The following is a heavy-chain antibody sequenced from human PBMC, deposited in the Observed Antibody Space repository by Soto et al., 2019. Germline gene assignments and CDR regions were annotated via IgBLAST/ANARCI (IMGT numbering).Heavy chain of an antibody. Sequence: GGSLRLSCAASGFTFSSYAMSWVRQAPGKGLEWVSAASGSGGSTYYADSVKDRFTISRDNSKNTLYLQMNSLRAEDTAVYYCARGYCSSTSCYRYDYYYGMDVWGQGTTVTVSS. D-gene: IGHD2-2*01. J-gene: IGHJ6*02. CDR2: ASGSGGST. CDR3: ARGYCSSTSCYRYDYYYGMDV. CDR1: GFTFSSYA. V-gene: IGHV3-23*01.